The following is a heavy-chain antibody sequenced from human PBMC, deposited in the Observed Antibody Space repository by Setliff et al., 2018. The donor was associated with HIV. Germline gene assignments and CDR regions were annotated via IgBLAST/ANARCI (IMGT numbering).Heavy chain of an antibody. D-gene: IGHD5-18*01. J-gene: IGHJ6*03. V-gene: IGHV4-34*01. Sequence: SETLSLTCAVYGGSFSGYYWNWIRQPPGKGLEWIGETNHSGSTNYNPSLKSRVTISVDTSKNQFSLKLSSVTAADTAVYYCARGAIQLWLRSYYYMDVWGKGTTVTVS. CDR2: TNHSGST. CDR1: GGSFSGYY. CDR3: ARGAIQLWLRSYYYMDV.